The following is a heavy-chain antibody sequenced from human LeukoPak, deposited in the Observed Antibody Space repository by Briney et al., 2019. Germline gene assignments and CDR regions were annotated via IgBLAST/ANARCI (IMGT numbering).Heavy chain of an antibody. CDR3: ARVPKDTAMNAYYFDY. V-gene: IGHV3-21*04. CDR1: GFTFSSYS. D-gene: IGHD5-18*01. CDR2: ISSSSSYI. Sequence: GGSLRLSCAASGFTFSSYSMNWVRQAPGKGLEWVSSISSSSSYIYYADSVKGRFTISRDNAKNSLYLQMNSLRAEDTAVYYCARVPKDTAMNAYYFDYWGQGTLVTVSS. J-gene: IGHJ4*02.